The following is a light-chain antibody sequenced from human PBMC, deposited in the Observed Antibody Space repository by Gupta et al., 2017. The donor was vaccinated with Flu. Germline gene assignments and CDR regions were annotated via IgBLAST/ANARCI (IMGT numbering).Light chain of an antibody. Sequence: NFMLTQPRSVAESPGKTVTISCTRSSGSIVNNYVQWYQQRPGRSPTTVLFEDKHRHSGVPDRCSGSIDGASNSASLTISGLKTEDAADYYCQSFDINNNVVFGGGTELTVL. CDR2: EDK. V-gene: IGLV6-57*01. CDR1: SGSIVNNY. J-gene: IGLJ2*01. CDR3: QSFDINNNVV.